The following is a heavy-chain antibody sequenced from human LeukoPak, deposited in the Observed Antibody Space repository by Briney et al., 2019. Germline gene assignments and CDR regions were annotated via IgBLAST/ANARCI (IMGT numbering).Heavy chain of an antibody. V-gene: IGHV3-53*01. CDR3: ARDTRVRCNGGSCFWYYFDD. D-gene: IGHD2-15*01. J-gene: IGHJ4*02. Sequence: PGGSLRLSCAASGFTVSSNYMSWVRQAPGKGLEWVSVLYSGGSTFYADSVKGRFTISRDNAKNTLYLQMNGLRAEDTAVYYCARDTRVRCNGGSCFWYYFDDWGQGTLVTVSS. CDR1: GFTVSSNY. CDR2: LYSGGST.